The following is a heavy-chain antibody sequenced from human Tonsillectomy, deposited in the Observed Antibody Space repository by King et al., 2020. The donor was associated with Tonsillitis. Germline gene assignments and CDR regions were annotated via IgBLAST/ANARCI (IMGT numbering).Heavy chain of an antibody. D-gene: IGHD2-15*01. J-gene: IGHJ3*02. Sequence: QLVQSGAEVKKPGESLKISCKGSGYSFTSYWIGWVRQMPGKGREWMGIIYPGDSDTRYSPSFQGQVTISADKSLRAAYMQWRSLKTSDTAMYYCSRGGQSFDIWGQGTMVTVSS. CDR1: GYSFTSYW. CDR2: IYPGDSDT. V-gene: IGHV5-51*01. CDR3: SRGGQSFDI.